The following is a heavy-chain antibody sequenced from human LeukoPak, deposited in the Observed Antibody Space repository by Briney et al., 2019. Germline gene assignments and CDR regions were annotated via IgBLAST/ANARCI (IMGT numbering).Heavy chain of an antibody. J-gene: IGHJ3*02. Sequence: GASVKVSCKVSGYTLTELSMHWVRQAPGKGLEWMGGFDPEDGETIYTRKFQGRVTMTEDTSTDTAYMELSSLRSEDTAVYYCATVGPYYAFDIWGQGTMVTVSS. D-gene: IGHD2-21*01. CDR1: GYTLTELS. CDR3: ATVGPYYAFDI. V-gene: IGHV1-24*01. CDR2: FDPEDGET.